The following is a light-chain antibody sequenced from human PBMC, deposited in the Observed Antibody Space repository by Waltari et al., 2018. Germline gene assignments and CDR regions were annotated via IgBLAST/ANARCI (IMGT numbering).Light chain of an antibody. J-gene: IGLJ3*02. V-gene: IGLV2-8*01. Sequence: QSALTQPPSASGSPGKSVTISCSGTSRDVGAYDYVSWYQQHPGKAPKLMIYEVTERPSGVPDRFSGSKSDNTASLTVSGLQADDEADYYCCSYAGHSWVFGGGTRLTVL. CDR2: EVT. CDR1: SRDVGAYDY. CDR3: CSYAGHSWV.